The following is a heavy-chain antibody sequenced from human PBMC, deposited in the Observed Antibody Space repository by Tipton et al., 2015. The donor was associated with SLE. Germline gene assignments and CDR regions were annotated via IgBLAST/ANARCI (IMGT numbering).Heavy chain of an antibody. J-gene: IGHJ4*02. CDR1: GYSISSSYY. CDR3: ARSPTPISSGWYPY. V-gene: IGHV4-38-2*01. CDR2: IYYSGST. Sequence: TLSLTCAVSGYSISSSYYWGWIRQPPGKGLEWIGSIYYSGSTYYNPPLKSRVTISVDTSKNQFSLKLSSVTAADTAVYYCARSPTPISSGWYPYWGQGTLVTVSS. D-gene: IGHD6-19*01.